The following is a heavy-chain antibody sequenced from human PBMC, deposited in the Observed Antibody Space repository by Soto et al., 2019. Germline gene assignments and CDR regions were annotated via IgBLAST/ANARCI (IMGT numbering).Heavy chain of an antibody. D-gene: IGHD3-10*01. CDR3: ATGRGGSGSLTPRFDF. Sequence: EVQLLESGGGLVQPGGSLRLSCAASGFTFNNYAMTWVRQAPGKGLECVSAISGGGDTTSYADSVKGRFTVSRDGSKNTLYLQMSSPKAQGTALYYCATGRGGSGSLTPRFDFWGQGTLVTVSS. J-gene: IGHJ4*02. V-gene: IGHV3-23*01. CDR2: ISGGGDTT. CDR1: GFTFNNYA.